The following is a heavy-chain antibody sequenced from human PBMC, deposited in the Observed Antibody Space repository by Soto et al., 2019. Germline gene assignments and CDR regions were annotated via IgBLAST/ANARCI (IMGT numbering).Heavy chain of an antibody. J-gene: IGHJ4*02. Sequence: QVQLVQSGAEVKRPGSSVKVSCKASGDTFNFYSINWVRQAPGLGLEWLGRVNPILSLSNYAQRFQGRVTMTADKSTSTAYMILNSLKSEDTAIYYCATSYGSGYRAFDYRGQGALVTVSS. CDR2: VNPILSLS. D-gene: IGHD3-10*01. V-gene: IGHV1-69*02. CDR3: ATSYGSGYRAFDY. CDR1: GDTFNFYS.